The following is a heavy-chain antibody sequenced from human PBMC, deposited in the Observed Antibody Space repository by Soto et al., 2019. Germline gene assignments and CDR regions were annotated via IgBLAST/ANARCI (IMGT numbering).Heavy chain of an antibody. D-gene: IGHD3-22*01. V-gene: IGHV3-30*18. CDR1: GFTFSSYG. CDR3: AKDAGLVVVTTENVYYFDY. CDR2: ISYDGSNK. Sequence: GGSLRLSCAASGFTFSSYGMHWVRQAPGKGLEWVAVISYDGSNKYYADSVKGRFTISRDNSKNTLYLQMNSLGAEDTAVYYCAKDAGLVVVTTENVYYFDYWGQGTLVTVSS. J-gene: IGHJ4*02.